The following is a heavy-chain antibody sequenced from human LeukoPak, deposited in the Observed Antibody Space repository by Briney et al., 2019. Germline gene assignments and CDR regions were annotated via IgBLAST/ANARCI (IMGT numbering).Heavy chain of an antibody. CDR2: IKQDGSEK. Sequence: GGSLRLSCAASGFTFSSYWMSWVRQAPGKGLEWVANIKQDGSEKYYVDSVKGRFTISRDNAKNSLYLQMNSLRAEDTAVYYCAKARSGWCLDYWGQGTLVTVSS. D-gene: IGHD6-19*01. CDR3: AKARSGWCLDY. V-gene: IGHV3-7*03. CDR1: GFTFSSYW. J-gene: IGHJ4*02.